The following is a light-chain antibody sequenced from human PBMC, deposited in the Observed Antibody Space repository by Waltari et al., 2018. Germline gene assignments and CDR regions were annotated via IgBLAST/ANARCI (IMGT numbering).Light chain of an antibody. CDR1: SSDVGSYNL. J-gene: IGLJ2*01. CDR2: EVS. V-gene: IGLV2-23*02. CDR3: CSYAGSSIVV. Sequence: QSALTQPASVSGSPGQSITISCTGTSSDVGSYNLVSWYQQHPGKAPKLMIYEVSERPSGVSNRFSGSKSGNMASRTISGLQPEDEADYYCCSYAGSSIVVFGGGTKLTVL.